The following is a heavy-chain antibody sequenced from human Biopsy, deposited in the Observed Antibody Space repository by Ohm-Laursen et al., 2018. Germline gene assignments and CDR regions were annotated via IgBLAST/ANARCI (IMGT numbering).Heavy chain of an antibody. CDR2: IHHSVRP. Sequence: SDTLSLTFSFYFDSFNGYYFSLIRQTPGNCLDLLVSIHHSVRPNYHPSLKSRVTISVDTSKNQFSLKVRSVTAADTAVYYCVRGVDYYDPYHYYALDVWGQGTTVTVSS. CDR1: FDSFNGYY. D-gene: IGHD3-22*01. V-gene: IGHV4-34*01. CDR3: VRGVDYYDPYHYYALDV. J-gene: IGHJ6*02.